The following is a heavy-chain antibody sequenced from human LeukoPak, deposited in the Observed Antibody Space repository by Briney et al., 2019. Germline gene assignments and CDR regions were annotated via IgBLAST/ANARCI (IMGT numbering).Heavy chain of an antibody. J-gene: IGHJ6*04. V-gene: IGHV2-26*01. CDR1: GFSLSNARMG. D-gene: IGHD3-16*01. Sequence: SGPVLVKPTETLTLTCTVSGFSLSNARMGVSWIRQPPGKALEWLAHIFSNDEKSYSTSLKSRLTISKDTSKSQVVLTMTNMDPVDTATYHCARMGDYYYYYGMDVWGKGTTVTVSS. CDR2: IFSNDEK. CDR3: ARMGDYYYYYGMDV.